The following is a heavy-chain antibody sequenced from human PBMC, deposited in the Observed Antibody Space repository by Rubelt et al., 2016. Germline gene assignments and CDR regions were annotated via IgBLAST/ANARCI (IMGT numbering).Heavy chain of an antibody. CDR1: GFTFSSYA. J-gene: IGHJ4*02. V-gene: IGHV3-23*04. CDR2: ISGSGGST. D-gene: IGHD1-26*01. Sequence: EVQLVESGGGLVQPGGSLRLSCAASGFTFSSYAMSWVRQAPGKGLEWVSAISGSGGSTTSAYAVKGRLPIPRENSKTTPYLPMHSLSAEDTAVYYCAREYSGSDHVFDYWGQGTLVTVSS. CDR3: AREYSGSDHVFDY.